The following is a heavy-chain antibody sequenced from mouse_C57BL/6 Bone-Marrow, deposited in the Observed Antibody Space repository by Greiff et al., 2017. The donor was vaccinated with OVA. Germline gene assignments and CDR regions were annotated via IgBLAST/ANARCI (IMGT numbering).Heavy chain of an antibody. CDR2: INPNNGGT. V-gene: IGHV1-18*01. CDR3: ATYGSSYGGAMDY. Sequence: VQLKQSGPELVKPGASVKIPCKASGYTFTDYNMDWVKQSHGKSLEWIGDINPNNGGTIYNQKFKGKATLTVDKSSSTAYMELRSLTSEDTAVYYCATYGSSYGGAMDYWGQGTSVTVSS. CDR1: GYTFTDYN. D-gene: IGHD1-1*01. J-gene: IGHJ4*01.